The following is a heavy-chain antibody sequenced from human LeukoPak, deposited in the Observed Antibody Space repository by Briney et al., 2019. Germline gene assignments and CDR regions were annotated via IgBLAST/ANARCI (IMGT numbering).Heavy chain of an antibody. D-gene: IGHD3-22*01. V-gene: IGHV4-4*07. Sequence: SETLSLTCTVSGGSISSYYWSWIRQPAGKGLEWIGRIYTSGSTNYNPSLKSRVTMSVDTSKNQFSLKLSSVTAADTAVYYCARDRATMIVAVNPVGYYMDVWGEGTTVTVSS. CDR2: IYTSGST. CDR1: GGSISSYY. CDR3: ARDRATMIVAVNPVGYYMDV. J-gene: IGHJ6*03.